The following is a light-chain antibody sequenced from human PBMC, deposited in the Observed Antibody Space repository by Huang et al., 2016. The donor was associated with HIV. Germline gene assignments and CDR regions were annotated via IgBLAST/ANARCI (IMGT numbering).Light chain of an antibody. CDR3: QQYYITPLT. Sequence: DIVMTQSPDSLVVSLGERATINCQSSQIISYNSNKKHYLAWYQQKPGQPPKLLIYWASTRESGVPDRFPGSGSGTDFTLTSSSLQAEDVAVYYCQQYYITPLTFGGGTKVEI. CDR2: WAS. J-gene: IGKJ4*01. V-gene: IGKV4-1*01. CDR1: QIISYNSNKKHY.